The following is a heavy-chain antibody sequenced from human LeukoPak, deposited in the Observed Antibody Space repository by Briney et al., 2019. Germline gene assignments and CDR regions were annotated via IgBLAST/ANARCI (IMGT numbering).Heavy chain of an antibody. V-gene: IGHV3-48*01. CDR3: ARITTLRQGY. CDR2: ISSSSSTI. J-gene: IGHJ4*02. D-gene: IGHD3-22*01. CDR1: GFTFSSYS. Sequence: GGSLRLSCAASGFTFSSYSMNWVRQAPGKGLEWVSYISSSSSTIYYADSVKGRFTIFRDNAKNSLYLQMNSLRADDTAVYYCARITTLRQGYWGQGTLVTVSS.